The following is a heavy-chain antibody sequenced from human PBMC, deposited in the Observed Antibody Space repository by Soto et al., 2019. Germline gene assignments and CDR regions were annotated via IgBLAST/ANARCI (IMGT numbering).Heavy chain of an antibody. CDR3: AKFRGPSYSYYSRNV. Sequence: EVQLLESGGGLVQPGGSLRLSCAASGFTFGSYAMNWLRQAPGRGLECVSFISGSGRTTYYADSVKGRFTVSRDNSKSTLYLQMNSLRAEDTALYYCAKFRGPSYSYYSRNVWGKGTTVTVSS. D-gene: IGHD3-16*01. J-gene: IGHJ6*03. V-gene: IGHV3-23*01. CDR1: GFTFGSYA. CDR2: ISGSGRTT.